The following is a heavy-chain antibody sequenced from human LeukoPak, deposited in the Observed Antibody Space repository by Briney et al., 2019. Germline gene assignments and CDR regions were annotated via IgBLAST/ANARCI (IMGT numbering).Heavy chain of an antibody. D-gene: IGHD6-6*01. CDR3: ARSSSIAARYFAY. Sequence: PAGSLRRSCAASGFTVSSNYMSWVRQAPGKGLEGVSVIYSGGSTYYADSVKGRFTISRDNSKNTLYLQMSGLRAEDTAVYYCARSSSIAARYFAYWGQGNLVTVSS. CDR1: GFTVSSNY. CDR2: IYSGGST. V-gene: IGHV3-66*02. J-gene: IGHJ4*02.